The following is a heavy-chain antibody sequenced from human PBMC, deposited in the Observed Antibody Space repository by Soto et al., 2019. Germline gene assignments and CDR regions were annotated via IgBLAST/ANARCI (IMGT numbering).Heavy chain of an antibody. CDR3: ARHEDVGSVVVPAAMLKPQGGGMDV. CDR1: GGSISSSSYY. CDR2: IYYSGST. J-gene: IGHJ6*02. V-gene: IGHV4-39*01. D-gene: IGHD2-2*01. Sequence: QLQLQESGPGLVKPSETLSLTCTVSGGSISSSSYYWGWIRQPPGKGLEWIGSIYYSGSTYYNPSLKCRVTIPVDRPKNQFSLKRSSVTAADTAVYYCARHEDVGSVVVPAAMLKPQGGGMDVWGQGTTVTVSS.